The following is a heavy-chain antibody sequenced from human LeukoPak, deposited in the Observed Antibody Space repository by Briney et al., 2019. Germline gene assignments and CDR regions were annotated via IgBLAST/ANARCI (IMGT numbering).Heavy chain of an antibody. Sequence: PGGSLRLSCAASGFTFSSYAMHWVRQAPGKGLEWVGRIKSKTDGGTTDYAAPVKGRFTISRDDSKNTLYLQMNSLKTEDTAVYYCTTRLTVTFGGVIVFDYWGQGTLVTVSS. CDR1: GFTFSSYA. CDR2: IKSKTDGGTT. J-gene: IGHJ4*02. D-gene: IGHD3-16*02. CDR3: TTRLTVTFGGVIVFDY. V-gene: IGHV3-15*01.